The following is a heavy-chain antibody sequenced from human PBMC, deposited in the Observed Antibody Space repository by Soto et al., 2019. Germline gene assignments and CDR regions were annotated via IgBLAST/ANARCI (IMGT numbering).Heavy chain of an antibody. CDR3: ARHYSSGSRNWFDP. CDR1: GGSINSSSYF. D-gene: IGHD6-19*01. CDR2: IYYSGST. J-gene: IGHJ5*02. Sequence: QLQLQESGPGLVKPSETLSLTCSVSGGSINSSSYFWGWVRQPPGKGLEWIGSIYYSGSTSYNPTVRSRVTIAVDTSKNQFSLKVSSVTAADTAVFYCARHYSSGSRNWFDPWGQGTLVTVSS. V-gene: IGHV4-39*01.